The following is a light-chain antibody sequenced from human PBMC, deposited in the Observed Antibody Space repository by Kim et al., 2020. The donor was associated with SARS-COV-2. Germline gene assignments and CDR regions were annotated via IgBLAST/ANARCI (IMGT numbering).Light chain of an antibody. CDR2: QDS. CDR3: QAWDSSTVV. V-gene: IGLV3-1*01. Sequence: SVSPRQPASITCSGDKLGDKYACWYQQKPGQSPVLVIYQDSKRPSGIPERFSGSNSGNTATLTISGTQAMDEADYYCQAWDSSTVVFGGGTQLTVL. J-gene: IGLJ2*01. CDR1: KLGDKY.